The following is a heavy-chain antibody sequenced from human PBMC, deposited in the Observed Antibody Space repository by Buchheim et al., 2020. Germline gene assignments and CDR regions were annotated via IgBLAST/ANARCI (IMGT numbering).Heavy chain of an antibody. D-gene: IGHD5-12*01. V-gene: IGHV4-59*01. Sequence: QVQLQESGPGLVKPSETLSLTCTVSGGSISSYYWSWIRQPPGKGLEWIGYIYYSGSTNYNPSLKSRVTISVDTSNKQLSLKLSSVTAADTAVYYCARVKSGYSGYAEDFDYWGQGTL. CDR1: GGSISSYY. CDR2: IYYSGST. J-gene: IGHJ4*02. CDR3: ARVKSGYSGYAEDFDY.